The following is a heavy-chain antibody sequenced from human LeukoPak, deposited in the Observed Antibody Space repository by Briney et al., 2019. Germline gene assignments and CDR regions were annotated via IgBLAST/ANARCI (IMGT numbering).Heavy chain of an antibody. J-gene: IGHJ4*02. CDR2: INSDGSST. CDR1: GFTFSSYW. V-gene: IGHV3-74*01. D-gene: IGHD1-26*01. Sequence: GGSLRLSCAASGFTFSSYWMHWVRQAPGKGLVWVSRINSDGSSTSYADSVEGRFTISRDNAKNTLYLQMNSLRGEDTAVYYCARGYSGTYRVDYWGQGTLVTVSS. CDR3: ARGYSGTYRVDY.